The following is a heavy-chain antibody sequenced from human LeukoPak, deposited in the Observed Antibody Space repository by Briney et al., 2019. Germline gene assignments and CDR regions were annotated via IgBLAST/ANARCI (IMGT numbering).Heavy chain of an antibody. J-gene: IGHJ4*02. V-gene: IGHV4-38-2*02. Sequence: SETLSLTCTVSGYSISSGYYWGWIRQPPGKGLEWIGSIYHSGSTYYNPSLKSRVTISVDTSKNQFSLKLSSATAADTAVYYCAREVYYYGSGSPLYFDYWGQGTLVTVSS. D-gene: IGHD3-10*01. CDR1: GYSISSGYY. CDR3: AREVYYYGSGSPLYFDY. CDR2: IYHSGST.